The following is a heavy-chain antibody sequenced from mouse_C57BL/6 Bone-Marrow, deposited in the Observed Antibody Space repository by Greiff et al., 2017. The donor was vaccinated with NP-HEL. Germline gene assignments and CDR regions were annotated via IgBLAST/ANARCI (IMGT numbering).Heavy chain of an antibody. CDR3: AREDYGYEAWYFDV. Sequence: QVQLQQSGPELVKPGASVKISYKASGYTFTDYYINWVKQRPGQGLEWIGWIFPGSGSTYYNEKFKGKATLTVDKSSSTAYMLLSSLTSEDSAVYFCAREDYGYEAWYFDVWGTGTTVTVSS. V-gene: IGHV1-75*01. J-gene: IGHJ1*03. CDR1: GYTFTDYY. D-gene: IGHD2-2*01. CDR2: IFPGSGST.